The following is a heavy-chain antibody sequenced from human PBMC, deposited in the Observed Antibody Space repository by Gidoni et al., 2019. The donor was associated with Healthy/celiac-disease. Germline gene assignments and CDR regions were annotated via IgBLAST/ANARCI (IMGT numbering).Heavy chain of an antibody. CDR2: ISGSDST. Sequence: EVQLLESGGGLVQPGGSLRLSCAASGFTFSSYAMSWVRQAPGKALEWVSSISGSDSTYYADSVKGRFTISRDNYKNTLYLQMNSRRAEDTAVYYCAKSSDYCTNGVCYTDYYGMDVWGQGTTVTVSS. CDR3: AKSSDYCTNGVCYTDYYGMDV. D-gene: IGHD2-8*01. CDR1: GFTFSSYA. J-gene: IGHJ6*02. V-gene: IGHV3-23*01.